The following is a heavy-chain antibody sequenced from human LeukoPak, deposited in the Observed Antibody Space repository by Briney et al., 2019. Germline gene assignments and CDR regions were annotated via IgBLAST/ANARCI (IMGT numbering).Heavy chain of an antibody. J-gene: IGHJ3*02. CDR2: IYHSGST. V-gene: IGHV4-4*02. Sequence: PSETLSLTCAVSGGSISSSNWWSWVRQPPGKGLEWIGEIYHSGSTNYNPSLKSRVTISVDKSKNQFSLKLSSVTAADTAVYYCASLSYSHDAFDIWGQGTMVTVSS. D-gene: IGHD1-26*01. CDR1: GGSISSSNW. CDR3: ASLSYSHDAFDI.